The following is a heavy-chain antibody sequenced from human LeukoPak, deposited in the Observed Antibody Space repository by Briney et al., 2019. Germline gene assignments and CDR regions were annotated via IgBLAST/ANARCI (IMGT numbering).Heavy chain of an antibody. D-gene: IGHD6-13*01. CDR1: GFTFSSYG. Sequence: GGSLRLSCAASGFTFSSYGIHWVRQAPGKGLEWVAVIWYDGSNKYYADSVKGRFTISRDNSKNTLYLQMNSLRDEDTAVYYCARGAAAGRYQYYYMDVWGKGTTVTVSS. V-gene: IGHV3-33*01. J-gene: IGHJ6*03. CDR3: ARGAAAGRYQYYYMDV. CDR2: IWYDGSNK.